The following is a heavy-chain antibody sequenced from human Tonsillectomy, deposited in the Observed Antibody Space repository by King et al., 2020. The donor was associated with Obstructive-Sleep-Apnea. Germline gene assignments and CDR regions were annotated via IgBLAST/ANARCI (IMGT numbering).Heavy chain of an antibody. J-gene: IGHJ4*02. CDR3: AKDMGFDTGGGFDY. CDR2: MCWNSGNI. Sequence: VQLVESGGGLVQPGRSLRLSCAASGFNLDYYAIHLVRQVPGNGLEWVSGMCWNSGNIGFADSVKGRFTITRDNAKNSLYLQLNSLRAEDTALYYCAKDMGFDTGGGFDYWGQGALVTVFS. D-gene: IGHD1-26*01. V-gene: IGHV3-9*01. CDR1: GFNLDYYA.